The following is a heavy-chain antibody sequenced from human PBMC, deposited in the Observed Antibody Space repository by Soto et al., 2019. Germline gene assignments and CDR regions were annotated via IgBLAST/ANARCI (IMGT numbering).Heavy chain of an antibody. CDR2: IDPSDSYT. CDR3: VRATYFSDSSGYTRCFDY. V-gene: IGHV5-10-1*01. CDR1: GYSFATSW. D-gene: IGHD3-22*01. J-gene: IGHJ4*02. Sequence: PGESLKISCKGSGYSFATSWISWVRQMPGKGLEWMGKIDPSDSYTNYSPSFQGHVTISADKSISTAYLQMNSLKTEDTAVYYCVRATYFSDSSGYTRCFDYWGQGTLVTVSS.